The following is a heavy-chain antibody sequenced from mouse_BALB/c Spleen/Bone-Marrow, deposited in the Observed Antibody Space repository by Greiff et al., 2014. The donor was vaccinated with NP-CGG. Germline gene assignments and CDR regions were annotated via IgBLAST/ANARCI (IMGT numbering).Heavy chain of an antibody. Sequence: VMLVESGPGLVQPSQSLSITCTVSGFSLTSYGVHWVRQPPGKGLEWLGVIWSGGSTDDNAAFISRLSISKDNSKSQVFFKMNSLQADDTAIYYCARQPLRRHAMDYWGQGTSVTVSS. D-gene: IGHD1-2*01. J-gene: IGHJ4*01. CDR3: ARQPLRRHAMDY. CDR1: GFSLTSYG. V-gene: IGHV2-4*02. CDR2: IWSGGST.